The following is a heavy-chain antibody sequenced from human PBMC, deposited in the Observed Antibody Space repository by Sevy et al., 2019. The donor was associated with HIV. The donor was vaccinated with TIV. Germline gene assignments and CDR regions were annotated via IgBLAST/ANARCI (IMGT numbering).Heavy chain of an antibody. CDR2: IKQGGTEK. Sequence: GGSLRLSCAASGFTFSSYWVSWVRQAPGKGLEWVANIKQGGTEKYYVDSVKGRFTISRDNAKNSLYLQMNSLRAEDTAVYYCARGYCSGGSCYYYYYGMDVWGQGTTVTVSS. V-gene: IGHV3-7*01. J-gene: IGHJ6*02. CDR1: GFTFSSYW. D-gene: IGHD2-15*01. CDR3: ARGYCSGGSCYYYYYGMDV.